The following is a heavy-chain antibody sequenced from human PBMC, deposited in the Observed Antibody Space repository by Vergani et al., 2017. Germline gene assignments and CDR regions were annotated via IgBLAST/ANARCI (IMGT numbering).Heavy chain of an antibody. CDR3: VQRAKGPVVAATFDY. V-gene: IGHV3-23*01. CDR1: GFTFSTYA. J-gene: IGHJ4*02. CDR2: LTGGGGST. D-gene: IGHD2-15*01. Sequence: EVQLLESGGSLKQPGGSVRLSCAASGFTFSTYAMHWVRQAPGKGLEWVSALTGGGGSTYYADSFKGRFIISRDNSKNTLYLQMNSLRAEDTAVYYCVQRAKGPVVAATFDYWGQGTLVTVSS.